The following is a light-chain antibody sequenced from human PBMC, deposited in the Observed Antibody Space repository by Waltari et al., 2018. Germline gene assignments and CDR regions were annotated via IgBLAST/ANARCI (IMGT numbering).Light chain of an antibody. V-gene: IGLV3-21*04. Sequence: SYVVTQSPLVSVAPGETARITCGGDNIGSKSVHWYQQRPGQAPVLVISYDSDRPSGIPERFSCSNSGNTATLTISWVEAEDEADYYCLVWHSTIDHQGVFGGGTKLTVL. CDR1: NIGSKS. J-gene: IGLJ2*01. CDR2: YDS. CDR3: LVWHSTIDHQGV.